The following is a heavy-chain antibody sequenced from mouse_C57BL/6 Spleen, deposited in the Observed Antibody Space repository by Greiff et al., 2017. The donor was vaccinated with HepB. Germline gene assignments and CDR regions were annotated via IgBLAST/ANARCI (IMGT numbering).Heavy chain of an antibody. CDR2: IYPGSGST. CDR3: ARVYDGYYVAMDY. J-gene: IGHJ4*01. CDR1: GYTFTSYW. Sequence: VQLQQPGAELVKPGASVKMSCKASGYTFTSYWITWVKQRPGQGLEWIGDIYPGSGSTNYNEKFKSKATLTVDTSSSTAYMQLSSLTSEDSAVYYCARVYDGYYVAMDYWGQGTSVTVSS. D-gene: IGHD2-3*01. V-gene: IGHV1-55*01.